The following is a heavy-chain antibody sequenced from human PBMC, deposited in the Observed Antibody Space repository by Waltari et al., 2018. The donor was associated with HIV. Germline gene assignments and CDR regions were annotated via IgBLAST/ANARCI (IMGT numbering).Heavy chain of an antibody. CDR3: ARGGYPRAFDY. CDR2: ISRTSTYI. D-gene: IGHD2-15*01. J-gene: IGHJ4*02. CDR1: GIIFSSSD. V-gene: IGHV3-21*01. Sequence: EVQLVESGGGLVKPGESLRLSCAASGIIFSSSDMYWVRQAPGKGLEGGSAISRTSTYIFYADSVKVRFTISRDNANNLLYLHMNGLRVEDTALYYCARGGYPRAFDYWGQGSLVTVSS.